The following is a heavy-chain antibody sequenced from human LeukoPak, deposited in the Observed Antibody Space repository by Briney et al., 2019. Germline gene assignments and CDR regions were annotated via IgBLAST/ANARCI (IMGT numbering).Heavy chain of an antibody. CDR1: GGTFSSYA. CDR3: ARGVAATTYYFDY. V-gene: IGHV1-69*06. D-gene: IGHD2-15*01. CDR2: IIPIFGTA. J-gene: IGHJ4*02. Sequence: GASVKVSCKASGGTFSSYAISWVRQAPGQGLEWMGGIIPIFGTANYAQKFQGRVTITADKSTSTAYMELSSLRSEDTAVYYCARGVAATTYYFDYWGQGTLVTVSS.